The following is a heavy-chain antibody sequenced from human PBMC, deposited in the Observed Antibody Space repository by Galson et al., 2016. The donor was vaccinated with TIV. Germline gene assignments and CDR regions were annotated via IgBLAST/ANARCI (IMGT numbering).Heavy chain of an antibody. CDR2: ISHSGST. V-gene: IGHV4-34*01. CDR3: ARISLRGGSSAV. J-gene: IGHJ6*04. CDR1: GGSFSGYY. Sequence: ETLSLTCAVYGGSFSGYYCSWIRQPPGKGLEWIGEISHSGSTSYNPSLESRVTISIDTSKNQFSLNLNSVTAADTAVYYCARISLRGGSSAVWGGGTTVTVSS. D-gene: IGHD2-15*01.